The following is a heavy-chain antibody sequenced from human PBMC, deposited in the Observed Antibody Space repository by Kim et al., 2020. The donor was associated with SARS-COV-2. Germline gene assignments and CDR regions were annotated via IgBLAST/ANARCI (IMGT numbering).Heavy chain of an antibody. CDR1: GFTFSSYS. CDR2: ISSSISTI. Sequence: GGSLRLSCAASGFTFSSYSMNWVRQAPGKGLEWVSYISSSISTIYYADSVKGRFTISRDNAKNSLYLQMNSLRDEDTAVYYCARDLEAYYGSGSYYNDYYWGQGTLVTVST. J-gene: IGHJ4*02. V-gene: IGHV3-48*02. D-gene: IGHD3-10*01. CDR3: ARDLEAYYGSGSYYNDYY.